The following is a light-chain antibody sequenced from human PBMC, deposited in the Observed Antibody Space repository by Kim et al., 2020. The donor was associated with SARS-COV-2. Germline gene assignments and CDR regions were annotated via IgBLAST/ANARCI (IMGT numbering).Light chain of an antibody. Sequence: VSPGERVPLACRASHSVYSNLAWYQQRPGQAPRLLIHGASSRATGIPDRLSGSGSGTDFTLTISRLEPEDFAVYYCHQYDSSLRDFGGGTKVDIK. CDR1: HSVYSN. J-gene: IGKJ4*01. V-gene: IGKV3-20*01. CDR3: HQYDSSLRD. CDR2: GAS.